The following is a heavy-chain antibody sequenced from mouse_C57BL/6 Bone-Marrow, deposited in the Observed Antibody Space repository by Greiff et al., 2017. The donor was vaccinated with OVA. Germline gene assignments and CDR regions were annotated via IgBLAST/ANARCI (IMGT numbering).Heavy chain of an antibody. CDR1: GYTFTSYG. J-gene: IGHJ2*01. Sequence: VQRVESGAELARPGASVKLSCKASGYTFTSYGISWVKQRTGQGLEWIGEIYPRSGNTYYNEKFKGKATLTADKSSSTAYMELRSLTSEDSAVYFCAGSYYGYFDYWGQGTTLTVSS. CDR2: IYPRSGNT. CDR3: AGSYYGYFDY. D-gene: IGHD1-1*01. V-gene: IGHV1-81*01.